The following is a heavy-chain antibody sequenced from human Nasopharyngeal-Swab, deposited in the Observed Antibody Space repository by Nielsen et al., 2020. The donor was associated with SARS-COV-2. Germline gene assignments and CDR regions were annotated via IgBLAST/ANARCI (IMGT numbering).Heavy chain of an antibody. V-gene: IGHV3-13*01. Sequence: GESLKISCAASGFTFSSYDMHWVRQATGKGLEWVSAIGTAGDTYYPGSVKGRFTTPRENAKNSLYLQMNSLRAEDTAVYYCARVSAYYDSSGHYDAFDIWGQGTMVTVSS. D-gene: IGHD3-22*01. CDR2: IGTAGDT. J-gene: IGHJ3*02. CDR1: GFTFSSYD. CDR3: ARVSAYYDSSGHYDAFDI.